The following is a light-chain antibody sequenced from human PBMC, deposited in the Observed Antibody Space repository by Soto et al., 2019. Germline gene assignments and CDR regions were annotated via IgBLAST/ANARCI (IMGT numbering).Light chain of an antibody. V-gene: IGKV3-15*01. CDR2: DAS. CDR3: QQYNSRPPT. Sequence: EIVVTQSPATLSVSPGGRATLSCRASQSVNTNLAWYQQTPGQAPRLLIYDASTRATGIPAWFSGSGSGKEFTLTITSLQSEDFAVYYCQQYNSRPPTFGQGTKLEIK. J-gene: IGKJ2*01. CDR1: QSVNTN.